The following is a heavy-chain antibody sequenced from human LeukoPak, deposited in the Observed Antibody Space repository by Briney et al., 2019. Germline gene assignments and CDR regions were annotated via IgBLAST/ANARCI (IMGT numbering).Heavy chain of an antibody. J-gene: IGHJ3*01. V-gene: IGHV3-23*01. Sequence: GGSLRLSCVASGFTFSVAAMTWVRQAPGKGLEWVSLIGAIGESTYYADSVKGRFTISRDNPKNTLSLKMNRLRVEDPAMYFCAKDIQLSTWGLGTMVTVSS. CDR2: IGAIGEST. CDR1: GFTFSVAA. CDR3: AKDIQLST. D-gene: IGHD5-24*01.